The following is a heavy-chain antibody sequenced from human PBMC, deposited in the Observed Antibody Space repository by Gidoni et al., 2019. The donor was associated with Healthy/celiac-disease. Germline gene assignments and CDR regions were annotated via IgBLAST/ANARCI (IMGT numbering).Heavy chain of an antibody. D-gene: IGHD4-17*01. V-gene: IGHV3-23*01. Sequence: EVQLLESGGGLVQPGGSLRLSCAAPGFTFRSYAMSWVRQAPGKGLEWVSAISGSGGSTYYADSVKGRFTISRDNSKNTLYLQMNSLRAEDTAVYYCAKTPGYGDYYWFDPWGQGTLVTVSS. CDR3: AKTPGYGDYYWFDP. CDR1: GFTFRSYA. CDR2: ISGSGGST. J-gene: IGHJ5*02.